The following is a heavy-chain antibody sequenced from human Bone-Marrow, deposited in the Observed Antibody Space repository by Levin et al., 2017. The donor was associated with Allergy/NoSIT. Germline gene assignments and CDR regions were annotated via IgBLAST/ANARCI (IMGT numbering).Heavy chain of an antibody. CDR2: IYWDDDK. CDR1: GFSLSTSGVG. Sequence: QTLSLTCTFSGFSLSTSGVGVGWIRQPPGKALEWLALIYWDDDKRYSPSLKNRLTIMKDTSRNQVVLSMTNMDPVDTATYYCEHRQYAILYWDWGDFDHWGQGTLVTVSS. J-gene: IGHJ4*02. V-gene: IGHV2-5*02. CDR3: EHRQYAILYWDWGDFDH. D-gene: IGHD1-26*01.